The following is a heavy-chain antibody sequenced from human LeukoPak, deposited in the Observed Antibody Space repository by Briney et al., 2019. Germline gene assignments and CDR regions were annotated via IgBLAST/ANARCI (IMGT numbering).Heavy chain of an antibody. Sequence: GASVKISCKASGGTFSSYAISWVRQAPGQGLEWIGGSIPIFGTANYVQKFQGRVTITPDKSTSTAYMGLSSRRSEDTAVYYCARDDVAPDPSGRYYYHYYLDVWGKGTTVTVSS. CDR1: GGTFSSYA. D-gene: IGHD5-12*01. CDR2: SIPIFGTA. CDR3: ARDDVAPDPSGRYYYHYYLDV. V-gene: IGHV1-69*06. J-gene: IGHJ6*03.